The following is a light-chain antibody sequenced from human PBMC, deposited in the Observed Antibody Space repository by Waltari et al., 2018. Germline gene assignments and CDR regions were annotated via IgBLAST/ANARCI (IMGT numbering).Light chain of an antibody. CDR1: QNINTW. CDR2: KAS. V-gene: IGKV1-5*03. Sequence: DIQMTQSPSPLSPSVGDRVTITCRASQNINTWLAWHQQKPGKAPKLLIYKASTLESGVPSRFSGSGSGTEYTLTISSLQPDDFATYYCLQYNGEPRTFGQGTKVEVK. J-gene: IGKJ1*01. CDR3: LQYNGEPRT.